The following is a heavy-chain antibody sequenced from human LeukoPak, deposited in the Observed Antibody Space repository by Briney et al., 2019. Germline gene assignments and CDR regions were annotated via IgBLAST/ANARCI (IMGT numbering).Heavy chain of an antibody. CDR3: ASQTYGDYVEYYFDY. D-gene: IGHD4-17*01. V-gene: IGHV4-39*01. CDR2: NYYSEST. J-gene: IGHJ4*02. Sequence: LSLTQTVSVGSIRSSSYYWAWSRQPPGKGHGWIGRNYYSESTYNNPSRKSRDAIGVVTPNNHLCLKLSSVTAADTAVYYCASQTYGDYVEYYFDYWGQGTLVTVSS. CDR1: VGSIRSSSYY.